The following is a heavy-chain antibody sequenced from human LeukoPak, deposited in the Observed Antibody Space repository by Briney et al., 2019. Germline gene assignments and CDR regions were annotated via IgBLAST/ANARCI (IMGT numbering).Heavy chain of an antibody. Sequence: GGSLRLSCAASGFTFSSYSMNWVRQAPGKGLEWVSSISSSSSYIYYPDSVKGRFTISRDNAKNSLYLQMNSLRAEDTAVYYCARGTGGSIAVYWGQGTLVTVPS. D-gene: IGHD6-6*01. V-gene: IGHV3-21*01. CDR3: ARGTGGSIAVY. CDR1: GFTFSSYS. J-gene: IGHJ4*02. CDR2: ISSSSSYI.